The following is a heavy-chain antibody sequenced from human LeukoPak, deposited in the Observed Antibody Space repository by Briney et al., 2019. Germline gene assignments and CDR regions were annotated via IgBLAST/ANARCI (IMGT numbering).Heavy chain of an antibody. J-gene: IGHJ5*02. V-gene: IGHV4-31*03. CDR3: ARGLGYCSGGSCYVSWFDP. D-gene: IGHD2-15*01. CDR2: IYYSGST. Sequence: SETLSLTCTVSGGSISSGGYYWSWIREHPRKGLEWIGYIYYSGSTYYNPSLKSRVTISVDTSKNQFSLKLSSVTAADTAVYYCARGLGYCSGGSCYVSWFDPWGQGTLVTVSS. CDR1: GGSISSGGYY.